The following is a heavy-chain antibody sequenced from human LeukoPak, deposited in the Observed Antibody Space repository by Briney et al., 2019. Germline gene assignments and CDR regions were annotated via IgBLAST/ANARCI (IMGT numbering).Heavy chain of an antibody. V-gene: IGHV3-23*01. D-gene: IGHD3-3*01. CDR3: AKALDLRFLEWLSRKNAFDI. CDR1: GFTFSSYA. CDR2: ISGSGGST. J-gene: IGHJ3*02. Sequence: GGSLRLSCAASGFTFSSYAMSWVRQAPGKGLEWVSAISGSGGSTYYADSVKGRFTISRDNSKNTLYLQMNSLRAEDTAVYYCAKALDLRFLEWLSRKNAFDIWGQGTMVTVSS.